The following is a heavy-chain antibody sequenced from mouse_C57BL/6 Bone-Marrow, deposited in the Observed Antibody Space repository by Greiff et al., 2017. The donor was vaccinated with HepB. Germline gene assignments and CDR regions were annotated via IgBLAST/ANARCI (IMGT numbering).Heavy chain of an antibody. Sequence: QVQLQQPGAELVRPGTSVKLSCKASGYTFTSYWMHWVKQRPGQGLEWIGVIDPSDSYTNYNQKFKGKATLTVDTSSSTAYMQLSSLTSEDSAVYYCASKIPYYYAHYFDYWGQGTTLTVSS. CDR1: GYTFTSYW. J-gene: IGHJ2*01. CDR2: IDPSDSYT. CDR3: ASKIPYYYAHYFDY. V-gene: IGHV1-59*01. D-gene: IGHD1-1*01.